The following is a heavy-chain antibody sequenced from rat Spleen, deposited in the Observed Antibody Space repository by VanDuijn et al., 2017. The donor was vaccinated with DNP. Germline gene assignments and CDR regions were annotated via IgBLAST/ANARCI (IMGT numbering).Heavy chain of an antibody. V-gene: IGHV2-15*01. CDR1: GFSLTTYT. CDR2: MQSAGFT. CDR3: ARSQGYYYDGSYYPFAY. J-gene: IGHJ3*01. D-gene: IGHD1-12*02. Sequence: QVQLKESGPGLVQPSQTLSLTCTVSGFSLTTYTVSWFRQPPGTGLEWLGRMQSAGFTDSHSPLNSRLSISRDTSKSQVFLRMSSVQTEDTAMYFCARSQGYYYDGSYYPFAYWGQGTLVTVSS.